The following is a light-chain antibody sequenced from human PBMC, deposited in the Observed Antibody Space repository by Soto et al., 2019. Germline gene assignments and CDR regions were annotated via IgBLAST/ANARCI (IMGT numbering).Light chain of an antibody. CDR2: DTT. V-gene: IGLV7-46*01. Sequence: QAVVTQEPSLTVSPGGTVTLTCDSSTGAVTSGHYPYWFQQKPGQAPRTVIYDTTNKHSWTPARFSSSLLGGKAALTLSGAQPEDEADYYCLLSYSGARVFGGGTKLTVL. J-gene: IGLJ3*02. CDR1: TGAVTSGHY. CDR3: LLSYSGARV.